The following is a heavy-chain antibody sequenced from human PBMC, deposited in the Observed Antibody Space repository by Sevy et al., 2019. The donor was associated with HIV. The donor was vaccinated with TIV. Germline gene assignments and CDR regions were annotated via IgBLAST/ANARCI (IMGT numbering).Heavy chain of an antibody. V-gene: IGHV3-48*01. CDR3: ARVFYRNWFDP. D-gene: IGHD1-26*01. J-gene: IGHJ5*02. CDR1: GFTFSSYS. CDR2: ISSSSSTI. Sequence: GGSLRLSCAASGFTFSSYSMNWVRQAPGEGLEWVSYISSSSSTIYYADSVKGRFTISRDNAKNSLYLQMNSLRAEDTAVYYCARVFYRNWFDPWGQGTLVTVSS.